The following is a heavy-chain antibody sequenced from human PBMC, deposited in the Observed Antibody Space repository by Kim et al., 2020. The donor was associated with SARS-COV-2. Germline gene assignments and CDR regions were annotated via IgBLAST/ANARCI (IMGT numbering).Heavy chain of an antibody. CDR2: IYYSGST. D-gene: IGHD6-19*01. CDR3: ARDTLDSSGWDL. CDR1: GGSISSYY. Sequence: SETLSLTCTVSGGSISSYYWSWIRQPPGKGLEWIGYIYYSGSTNYNPSLKSRVTISVDTSKNQFSLKLSSVTAADTAVYYCARDTLDSSGWDLWGQGTLVTVSS. J-gene: IGHJ5*02. V-gene: IGHV4-59*13.